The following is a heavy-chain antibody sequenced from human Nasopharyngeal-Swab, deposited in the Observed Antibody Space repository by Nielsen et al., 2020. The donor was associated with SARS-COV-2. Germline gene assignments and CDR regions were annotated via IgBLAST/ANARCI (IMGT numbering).Heavy chain of an antibody. CDR1: GFTFSSYD. V-gene: IGHV3-13*01. Sequence: GGSLRLSCAASGFTFSSYDMHWVRQATGKGLEWVSAIGIAGDTYYPGSVKGRFTISRENAKNSLYLQMNSLRAGDTAVYYCARAGSIAVAGNWYFDLWGRGTLVTVSS. CDR2: IGIAGDT. J-gene: IGHJ2*01. CDR3: ARAGSIAVAGNWYFDL. D-gene: IGHD6-19*01.